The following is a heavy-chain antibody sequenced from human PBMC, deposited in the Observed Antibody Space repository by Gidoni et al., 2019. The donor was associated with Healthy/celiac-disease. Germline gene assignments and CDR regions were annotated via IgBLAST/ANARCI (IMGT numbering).Heavy chain of an antibody. CDR3: AKDGTIVVVPAAIHYYYGMDV. Sequence: EVQLLESGGGLVQPGGSLRLSCAASGFTFSSYAMSWVRQAPGKGLEWVSAISGSGGSTYYADSVKGRFTISRDNSKNTLYLQMNSLRAEDTAVYYCAKDGTIVVVPAAIHYYYGMDVWGQGTTVTVSS. D-gene: IGHD2-2*01. V-gene: IGHV3-23*01. CDR1: GFTFSSYA. CDR2: ISGSGGST. J-gene: IGHJ6*02.